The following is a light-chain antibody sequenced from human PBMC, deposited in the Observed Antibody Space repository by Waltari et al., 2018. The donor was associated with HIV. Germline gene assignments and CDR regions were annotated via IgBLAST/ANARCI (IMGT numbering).Light chain of an antibody. CDR1: QNMGTY. CDR3: QQTYTTPRT. Sequence: DIQMTQSPSSLSAYVGDRVTITRRASQNMGTYLNWYQQKPGKAPKLLIYAASTLVSGVPSRFSGSGSGTDFTLTISSVQPEDFATYSCQQTYTTPRTFGQGTKVEF. J-gene: IGKJ1*01. V-gene: IGKV1-39*01. CDR2: AAS.